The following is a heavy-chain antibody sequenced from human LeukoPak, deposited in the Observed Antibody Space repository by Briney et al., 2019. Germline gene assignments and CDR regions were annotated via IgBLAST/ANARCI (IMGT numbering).Heavy chain of an antibody. V-gene: IGHV1-8*03. CDR1: GYTSTNYH. CDR2: MNPNNGDS. D-gene: IGHD6-25*01. CDR3: ARTTSFTASGYDY. J-gene: IGHJ4*02. Sequence: ASVKVSCKASGYTSTNYHINWVRQATGQGLEWMGWMNPNNGDSGYAQKFQGRVTITRDTSISTSHMELRSLRSDDTAVYFCARTTSFTASGYDYWGQGTLVTVSS.